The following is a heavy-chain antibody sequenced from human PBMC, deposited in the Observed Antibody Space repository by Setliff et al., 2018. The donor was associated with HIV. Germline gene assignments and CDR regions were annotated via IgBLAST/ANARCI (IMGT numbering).Heavy chain of an antibody. J-gene: IGHJ4*02. Sequence: SGPTLVNPPQTLTLACTFSGFSLSTSGAAVGWIRQPPGKALEWLAILYWDDDKRYTPSLNNRLTITKGTSKNQVVLTMTNMDPVDTATYYCAHSEYNTLNFDYWGQGTQVTVSS. V-gene: IGHV2-5*02. CDR2: LYWDDDK. CDR1: GFSLSTSGAA. D-gene: IGHD1-20*01. CDR3: AHSEYNTLNFDY.